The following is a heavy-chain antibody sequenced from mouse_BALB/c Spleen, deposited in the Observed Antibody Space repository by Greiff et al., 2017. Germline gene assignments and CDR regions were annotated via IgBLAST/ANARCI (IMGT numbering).Heavy chain of an antibody. V-gene: IGHV1-20*02. J-gene: IGHJ4*01. Sequence: EVKVVESGPELVKPGASVKISCKASGYSFTGYFMNWVMQSHGKSLEWIGRINPYNGDTFYNQKFKGKATLTVDKSSSTAHMELRSLASEDSAVYYCARKDYGDAMDYWGQGTSVTVSS. CDR2: INPYNGDT. CDR1: GYSFTGYF. D-gene: IGHD1-1*02. CDR3: ARKDYGDAMDY.